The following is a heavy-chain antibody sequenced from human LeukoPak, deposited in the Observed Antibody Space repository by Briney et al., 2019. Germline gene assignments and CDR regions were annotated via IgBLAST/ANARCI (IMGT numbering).Heavy chain of an antibody. Sequence: SETLSLTCIVSGGSVSSGGSCWNWIRQPPGTGLEWVGYIYYSGSTNYNPSLKSRVTISLDTSKNQFSLKLTSVTAADTAIYSCARDKSAAAAGRDGMDVWGQGTTVTVSS. CDR3: ARDKSAAAAGRDGMDV. D-gene: IGHD6-13*01. CDR2: IYYSGST. CDR1: GGSVSSGGSC. V-gene: IGHV4-61*08. J-gene: IGHJ6*02.